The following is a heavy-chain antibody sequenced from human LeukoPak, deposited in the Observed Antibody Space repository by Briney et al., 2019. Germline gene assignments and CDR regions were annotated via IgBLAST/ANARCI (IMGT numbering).Heavy chain of an antibody. CDR3: AKVGAVAAVEN. CDR1: GFTVSSKY. CDR2: IYTGETT. D-gene: IGHD6-19*01. Sequence: GGSLRLSCAASGFTVSSKYMSWVRQAPGKGLEWVSVIYTGETTYYADSVKGRFTISRDNSKNTLYLQMDGLRVEDTAVYYCAKVGAVAAVENWGQGTLVTVSS. J-gene: IGHJ4*02. V-gene: IGHV3-66*01.